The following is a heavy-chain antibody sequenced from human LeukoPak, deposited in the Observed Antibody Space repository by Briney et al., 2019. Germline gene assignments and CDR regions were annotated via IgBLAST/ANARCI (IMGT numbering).Heavy chain of an antibody. D-gene: IGHD5-24*01. V-gene: IGHV3-64*01. CDR2: IHYSGDRT. CDR3: ARDSGGDAYNDYFDA. J-gene: IGHJ4*02. CDR1: GFSFNTYA. Sequence: GGSLRLSCAASGFSFNTYAMHWVRQAPGKGLEFASAIHYSGDRTYYANSVKGRFIISRDNSRKTLLLQMGSLRAEDTAVYYCARDSGGDAYNDYFDAWGQGTLVTVSS.